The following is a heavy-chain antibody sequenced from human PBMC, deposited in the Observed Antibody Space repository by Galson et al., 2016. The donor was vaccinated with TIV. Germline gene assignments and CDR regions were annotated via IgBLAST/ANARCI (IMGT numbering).Heavy chain of an antibody. V-gene: IGHV3-30*04. D-gene: IGHD2-2*01. J-gene: IGHJ3*02. CDR2: ISYAGTHQ. Sequence: SLRLSCAASGLTFINYAMHWVRQAPGKGLEWVAVISYAGTHQYYADSVEGRFSISRDNSKNTLYLHMDSLRAEDTAVYFCARDPGFTGNIVEIPAADIWGQGTMVTVSS. CDR3: ARDPGFTGNIVEIPAADI. CDR1: GLTFINYA.